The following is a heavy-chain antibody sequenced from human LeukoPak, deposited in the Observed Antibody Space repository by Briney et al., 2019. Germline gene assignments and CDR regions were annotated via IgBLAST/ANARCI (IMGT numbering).Heavy chain of an antibody. D-gene: IGHD3-10*01. CDR1: GGSFSGYY. CDR2: INHSGST. J-gene: IGHJ4*02. Sequence: SETLSLTCAVYGGSFSGYYWSWIRQPPGKGLEWIGEINHSGSTNYNPSLKSRVTISVDTSKNQFSLKLSSVTAADTAVYYCARRPSITMVRGVEFDYWGQGTLVTVSS. V-gene: IGHV4-34*01. CDR3: ARRPSITMVRGVEFDY.